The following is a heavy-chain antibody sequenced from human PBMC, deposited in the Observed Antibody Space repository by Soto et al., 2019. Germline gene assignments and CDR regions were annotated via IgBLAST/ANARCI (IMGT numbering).Heavy chain of an antibody. CDR2: IYYSGST. Sequence: PSEALSLTCPFSCGSISSGGYYLSFIRQHPGKGLEWIGYIYYSGSTYYNPSLKSRVTISVDTSKNQFSLKLSSVTAADTAVYYCARGSGYDWFEPWGQGTLVTVSS. CDR3: ARGSGYDWFEP. J-gene: IGHJ5*02. V-gene: IGHV4-31*03. D-gene: IGHD5-12*01. CDR1: CGSISSGGYY.